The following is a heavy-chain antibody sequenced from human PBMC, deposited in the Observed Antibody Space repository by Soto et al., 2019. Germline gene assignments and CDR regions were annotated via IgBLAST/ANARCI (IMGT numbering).Heavy chain of an antibody. CDR3: ATWVDYGDFEGFDF. V-gene: IGHV1-2*04. D-gene: IGHD4-17*01. CDR2: VDPNGGGS. J-gene: IGHJ4*02. CDR1: GYSYTDYK. Sequence: ASVKVSCTTSGYSYTDYKLHWVRQAPGQGLEWMGWVDPNGGGSNSAQKFQGSVTMTWDTSITTAYLDLTRLTTNDTATYFCATWVDYGDFEGFDFWGQGTLVTV.